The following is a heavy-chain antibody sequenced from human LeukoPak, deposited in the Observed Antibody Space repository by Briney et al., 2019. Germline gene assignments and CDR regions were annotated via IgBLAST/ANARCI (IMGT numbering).Heavy chain of an antibody. CDR2: ISYDGSNK. CDR1: GFTFSSYA. D-gene: IGHD3-9*01. V-gene: IGHV3-30-3*01. CDR3: AREVTYYDILTGYEH. J-gene: IGHJ1*01. Sequence: PGRSLRLSCAASGFTFSSYAMHWVRQAPGKGLEWVAVISYDGSNKYYADSVKGRFTISRDNSKNTLYLQMNSLRAEDTAVYYCAREVTYYDILTGYEHWGQGTLVTVSS.